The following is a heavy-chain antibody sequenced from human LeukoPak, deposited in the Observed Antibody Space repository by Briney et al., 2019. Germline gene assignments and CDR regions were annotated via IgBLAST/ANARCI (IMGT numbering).Heavy chain of an antibody. CDR2: INSDGSST. J-gene: IGHJ4*02. CDR1: GFTFSSYW. D-gene: IGHD5-18*01. V-gene: IGHV3-74*01. Sequence: PEGSLRLSCAASGFTFSSYWMHWVRQAPGKGLVWVSRINSDGSSTSYADSVKGRFTISRDNAKNTLYLQMNSLRAEDTAVYYCARGRGYSYGGRFDYWGQGTLVTVSS. CDR3: ARGRGYSYGGRFDY.